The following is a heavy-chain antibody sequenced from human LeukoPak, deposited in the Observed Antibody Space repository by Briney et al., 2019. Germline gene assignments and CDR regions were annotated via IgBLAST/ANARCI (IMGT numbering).Heavy chain of an antibody. J-gene: IGHJ4*02. Sequence: ASVKVSCKASGYTFTSYDINWVRQATGQGLEWMGRIIPILGIANYAQKFQGRVTITADKSTSTAYMELSSLRSEDTAVYYCARVTAMVTAYYFDYWGQGTLVTVSS. D-gene: IGHD5-18*01. CDR2: IIPILGIA. CDR3: ARVTAMVTAYYFDY. CDR1: GYTFTSYD. V-gene: IGHV1-69*04.